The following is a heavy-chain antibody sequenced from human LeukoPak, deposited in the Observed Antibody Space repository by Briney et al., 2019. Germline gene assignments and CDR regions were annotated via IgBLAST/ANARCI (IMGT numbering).Heavy chain of an antibody. Sequence: GASVKVSCKAYGYTFTRYGISWVRQAPGQGLEWMGWISAYNGNTNYAQKLQGRVTMTTDTSTSTAYMELRSLRSDDTAVYYCARGKPIYSPNWFDPWGQGTLVTVSS. CDR3: ARGKPIYSPNWFDP. CDR1: GYTFTRYG. CDR2: ISAYNGNT. D-gene: IGHD2-21*01. V-gene: IGHV1-18*01. J-gene: IGHJ5*02.